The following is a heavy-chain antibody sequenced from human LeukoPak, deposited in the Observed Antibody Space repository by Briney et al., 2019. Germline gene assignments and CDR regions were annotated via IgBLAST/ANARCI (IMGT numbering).Heavy chain of an antibody. CDR2: ISYDGSNK. J-gene: IGHJ4*02. CDR1: GFTFSSYA. Sequence: PGGSLRLSCAASGFTFSSYAMHWVRQAPGKGLEWVAVISYDGSNKYYADSVKGRFTISRDNSKNTLYLQMNSLRAEDTAVYYCAQRGRGAAAAFDYWGQGTLVTVSS. V-gene: IGHV3-30*04. D-gene: IGHD6-13*01. CDR3: AQRGRGAAAAFDY.